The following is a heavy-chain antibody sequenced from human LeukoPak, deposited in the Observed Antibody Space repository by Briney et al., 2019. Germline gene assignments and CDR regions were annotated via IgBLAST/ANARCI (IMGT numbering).Heavy chain of an antibody. CDR2: VFYSGST. Sequence: SETLSLTCTVSGGSVSSSSYHWGWIRQPPGKGLEWIGSVFYSGSTYYNPSLKSRVTMSVDTSKNQFSLKLSSVIAADTTVYYCARLWSTDCSGGSCPHQPNYWGQGTLVTVSS. V-gene: IGHV4-39*01. CDR1: GGSVSSSSYH. D-gene: IGHD2-15*01. J-gene: IGHJ4*02. CDR3: ARLWSTDCSGGSCPHQPNY.